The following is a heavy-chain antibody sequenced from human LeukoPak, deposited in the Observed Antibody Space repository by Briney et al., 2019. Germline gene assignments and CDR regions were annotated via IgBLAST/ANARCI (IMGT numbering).Heavy chain of an antibody. CDR2: IYSGGTT. J-gene: IGHJ4*02. Sequence: GGSLRLSCAASGFTFSDYYMNWVRQAPGKGLEWVSAIYSGGTTYYADSVKGRFTISRDTSKNTLYLQMNSLRAEDTAVYYCARDKFRGYFDYWGQGTLVTVSS. CDR3: ARDKFRGYFDY. V-gene: IGHV3-66*01. CDR1: GFTFSDYY. D-gene: IGHD3-10*01.